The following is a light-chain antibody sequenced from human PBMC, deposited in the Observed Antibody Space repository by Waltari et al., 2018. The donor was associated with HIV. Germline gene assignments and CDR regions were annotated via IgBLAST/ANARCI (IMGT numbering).Light chain of an antibody. CDR3: CSYAGTYTWV. J-gene: IGLJ3*02. CDR2: DVS. CDR1: SSDVGGYHY. V-gene: IGLV2-11*01. Sequence: QSALTQPRSVSGSPGQSVTISCTAHSSDVGGYHYVSWYQQHPTKAPKLTIYDVSTRPSGVPDRFSGSKSGNTASLTISGLQAEDEADYYCCSYAGTYTWVFGGGTKLTVL.